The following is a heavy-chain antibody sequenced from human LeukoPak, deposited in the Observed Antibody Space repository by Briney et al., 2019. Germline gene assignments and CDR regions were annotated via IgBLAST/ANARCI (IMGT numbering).Heavy chain of an antibody. Sequence: GGPLRLSCAASGFTFSSYWMHWVRQAPGKGLVWVSRINSDGSSTNYADSVKGRFTISRDNAKNTLYLQMNSLRAEDTAVYYCARESRITGTTYRTWFDPWGQGTLVTVSS. V-gene: IGHV3-74*01. J-gene: IGHJ5*02. CDR2: INSDGSST. CDR1: GFTFSSYW. D-gene: IGHD1-7*01. CDR3: ARESRITGTTYRTWFDP.